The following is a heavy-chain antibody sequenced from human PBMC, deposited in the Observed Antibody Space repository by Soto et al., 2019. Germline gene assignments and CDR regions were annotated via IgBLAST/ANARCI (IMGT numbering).Heavy chain of an antibody. CDR1: GFTFSSYD. CDR3: VKDESINWYSGHFRH. V-gene: IGHV3-13*05. J-gene: IGHJ1*01. Sequence: EVQLVESGGGLVQPGGSLRLSCAASGFTFSSYDMHWVRQATGKGLEWVSAIGTAGDPYYPGSVKGRFTISRENAKNSLYLQMNSLRAEDTAFYYCVKDESINWYSGHFRHWGQGTLVTVSS. CDR2: IGTAGDP. D-gene: IGHD6-13*01.